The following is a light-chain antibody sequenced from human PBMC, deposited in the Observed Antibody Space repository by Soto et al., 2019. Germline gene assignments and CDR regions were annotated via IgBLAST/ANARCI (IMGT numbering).Light chain of an antibody. V-gene: IGKV1-9*01. Sequence: IQLTQSPSSLSASVGDRVTMTCRASLGISSAVAWYQQKPGKAPKLLVYSASTLQSGVPSRFSRSGSGTHFTLTISSLHPEDFATYYCQQLSYFPRGTFGQGTRLEV. CDR2: SAS. CDR3: QQLSYFPRGT. CDR1: LGISSA. J-gene: IGKJ5*01.